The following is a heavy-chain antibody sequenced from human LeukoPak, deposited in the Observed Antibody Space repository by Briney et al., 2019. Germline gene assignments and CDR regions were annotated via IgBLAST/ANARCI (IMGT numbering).Heavy chain of an antibody. J-gene: IGHJ4*02. CDR3: ARSAVVLPYYFDS. Sequence: ASVKVSCKVSGYTLTELSTHWVRQAPGKGLEWMGFFDPEDGKAISAQGFQGRISITEDTSTDTVHMELTSLTSEDTAVYYCARSAVVLPYYFDSWGQGTLVTVSS. CDR1: GYTLTELS. CDR2: FDPEDGKA. D-gene: IGHD6-19*01. V-gene: IGHV1-24*01.